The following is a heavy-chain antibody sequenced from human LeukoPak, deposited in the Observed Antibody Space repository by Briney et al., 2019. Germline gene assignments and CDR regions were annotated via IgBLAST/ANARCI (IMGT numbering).Heavy chain of an antibody. CDR3: AAVGATGTKFDF. CDR1: GFTFSNYW. D-gene: IGHD1-26*01. Sequence: GGSLRLSCVASGFTFSNYWMHWVRQAPGKGLVWVSRINTDESRSTYADSVKGRFTISRNNAKNTLYLQMSNLRAEDTAVYYCAAVGATGTKFDFWGQGSLVTVSS. V-gene: IGHV3-74*01. CDR2: INTDESRS. J-gene: IGHJ4*02.